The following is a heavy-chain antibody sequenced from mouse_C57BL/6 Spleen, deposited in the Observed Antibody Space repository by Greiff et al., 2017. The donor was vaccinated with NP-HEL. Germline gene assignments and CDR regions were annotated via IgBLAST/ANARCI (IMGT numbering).Heavy chain of an antibody. V-gene: IGHV1-69*01. D-gene: IGHD3-2*02. J-gene: IGHJ2*01. CDR1: GYTFTSYW. Sequence: VQLQQPGAELVMPGASVKLSCKASGYTFTSYWMHWVKQRPGQGLEWIGEIDPSDSYTNYNQKFKGKSTLTVDKSSSTAYMQLSSLTSEDSAVYYCARAGAQATRGFDYWGQGTTLTVSS. CDR3: ARAGAQATRGFDY. CDR2: IDPSDSYT.